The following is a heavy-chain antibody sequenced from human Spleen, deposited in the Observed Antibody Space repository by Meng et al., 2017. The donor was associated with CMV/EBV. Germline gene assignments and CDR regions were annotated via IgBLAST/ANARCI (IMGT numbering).Heavy chain of an antibody. V-gene: IGHV4-34*09. J-gene: IGHJ4*02. CDR3: ARDGLHYYDSSSL. D-gene: IGHD3-22*01. CDR1: GGSFSGYY. Sequence: LRLSCAVYGGSFSGYYWSWIRQPPGKGLEWIGEINHSGSTNYNPSLKSRVTISVDTSNNQFSLKLNSVTAADTAVYYCARDGLHYYDSSSLWGQGTLVTVSS. CDR2: INHSGST.